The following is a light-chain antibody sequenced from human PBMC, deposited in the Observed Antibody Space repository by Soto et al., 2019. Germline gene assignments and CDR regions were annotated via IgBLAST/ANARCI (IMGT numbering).Light chain of an antibody. CDR3: QQYNNYWM. Sequence: DIQMTQSPSTLSASVGDRVTITCRASQSISSWLAWYQQKPGKAPKLLIYDASSLESGVPSRFSGSGSATQFTLTISSLQPDDFATYYCQQYNNYWMSGQRHKV. V-gene: IGKV1-5*01. J-gene: IGKJ1*01. CDR1: QSISSW. CDR2: DAS.